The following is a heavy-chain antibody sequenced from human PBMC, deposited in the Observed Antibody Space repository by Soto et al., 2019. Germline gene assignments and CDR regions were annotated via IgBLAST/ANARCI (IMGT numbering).Heavy chain of an antibody. V-gene: IGHV4-59*01. D-gene: IGHD4-17*01. CDR2: IYYSGST. J-gene: IGHJ4*02. Sequence: SETLSLTCTVSGGSISSYYWSWIRQPPGKGLEWIGNIYYSGSTNYNPSLKSRVTISVDTSKNQFSLKLSSVTAADTAVYYCARHGDAGDYWGQGTLVTVSS. CDR1: GGSISSYY. CDR3: ARHGDAGDY.